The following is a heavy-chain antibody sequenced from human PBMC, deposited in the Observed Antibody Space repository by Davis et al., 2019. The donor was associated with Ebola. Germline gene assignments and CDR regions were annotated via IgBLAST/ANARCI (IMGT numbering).Heavy chain of an antibody. J-gene: IGHJ6*02. CDR3: ARDQVTIGVYYYGMDV. V-gene: IGHV3-74*01. D-gene: IGHD3-9*01. CDR2: INSDGSSP. CDR1: GFTFSSYW. Sequence: GESLKISCAASGFTFSSYWMHWVRQAPGKGLVWVSRINSDGSSPSYADSVKGRFTISRDNAKNTLYLQMNSLRAEDTAVYYCARDQVTIGVYYYGMDVWGQGTTVTVSS.